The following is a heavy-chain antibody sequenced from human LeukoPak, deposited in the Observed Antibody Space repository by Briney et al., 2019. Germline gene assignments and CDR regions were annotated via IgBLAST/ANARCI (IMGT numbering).Heavy chain of an antibody. CDR3: ARGIVVRAFDI. CDR1: GGSISSYY. V-gene: IGHV4-59*01. CDR2: IYYSGST. J-gene: IGHJ3*02. Sequence: SETLSLTCTVSGGSISSYYWSWIRQPPGKGLEWIGYIYYSGSTNYNPSLKSRVTISVDTSKNQFSLKLSSVTAADTAVYYCARGIVVRAFDIWGQGTMVTVSS. D-gene: IGHD2-15*01.